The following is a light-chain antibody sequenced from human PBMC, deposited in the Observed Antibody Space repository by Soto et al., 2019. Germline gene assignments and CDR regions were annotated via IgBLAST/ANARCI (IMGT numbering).Light chain of an antibody. V-gene: IGLV2-14*01. CDR3: SSYASSSTVI. Sequence: QSVLTQPASVSGSPGQSITISCTGTSSDVGAYYYVSWYQQHPVKAPKLMIYDVSSRPSGISNRFSGSKSGNTASLTFSGVQAEDEADYYCSSYASSSTVIFGGGTKVTVL. CDR2: DVS. J-gene: IGLJ2*01. CDR1: SSDVGAYYY.